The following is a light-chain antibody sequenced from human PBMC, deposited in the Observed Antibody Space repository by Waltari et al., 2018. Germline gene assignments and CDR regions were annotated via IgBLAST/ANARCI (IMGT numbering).Light chain of an antibody. J-gene: IGKJ1*01. CDR2: DVS. CDR1: QSIGRS. CDR3: QKYERLPAT. Sequence: EIVLKQSPGTLSLSPEGGATLSCRDSQSIGRSLVWYQQKPGQAPRLLIYDVSRRATGIPDRFSGSGYGTDFSLTISRLEPEDFAVYYCQKYERLPATFGQGTTVEIK. V-gene: IGKV3-20*01.